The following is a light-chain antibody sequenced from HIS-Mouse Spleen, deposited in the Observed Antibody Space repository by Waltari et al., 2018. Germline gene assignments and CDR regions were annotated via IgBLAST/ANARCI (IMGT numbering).Light chain of an antibody. J-gene: IGLJ2*01. CDR1: SLRSYY. CDR3: NSRDSSGNHVV. CDR2: GKN. V-gene: IGLV3-19*01. Sequence: SSELTQDPAVSVALGQTVRITCQGDSLRSYYASWYQPKPGQAPVLVIYGKNNRPSGLPDRFSGSSSGNTASLTITGAQAEDEADYYCNSRDSSGNHVVFGGGTKLTVL.